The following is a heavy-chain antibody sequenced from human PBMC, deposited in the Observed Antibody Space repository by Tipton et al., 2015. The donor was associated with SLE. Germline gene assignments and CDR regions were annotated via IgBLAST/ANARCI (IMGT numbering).Heavy chain of an antibody. CDR1: GGSISSHY. CDR2: VHSSGST. CDR3: ATSGYDFLSWFDP. V-gene: IGHV4-59*11. J-gene: IGHJ5*02. Sequence: TLSLTCTVSGGSISSHYWSWIRQPPGKRLEWIGHVHSSGSTFYNPSLKSRVSISMDTSKNQVSLRMTSVTAADTAVYYCATSGYDFLSWFDPWGPGTPVTVSS. D-gene: IGHD5-12*01.